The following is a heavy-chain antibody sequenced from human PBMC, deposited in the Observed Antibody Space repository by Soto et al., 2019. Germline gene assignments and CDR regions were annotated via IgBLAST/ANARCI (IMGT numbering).Heavy chain of an antibody. V-gene: IGHV1-69*04. CDR1: GDTFSNHT. J-gene: IGHJ6*03. CDR3: ARVEEMGTGTKGYYYYMDV. Sequence: QVQLVQSGAEVKKPGSSVKVSCKASGDTFSNHTIGWVRQAPGQGLEWMGRIIPMLGVANYAQKFQGRVTMTADKTTSTAYMELGSLRSADTAVYYCARVEEMGTGTKGYYYYMDVCGKVTTVTVSS. CDR2: IIPMLGVA. D-gene: IGHD3-10*01.